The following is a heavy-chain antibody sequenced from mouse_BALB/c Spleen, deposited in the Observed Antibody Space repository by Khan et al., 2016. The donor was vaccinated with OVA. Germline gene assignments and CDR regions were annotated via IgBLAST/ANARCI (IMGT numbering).Heavy chain of an antibody. CDR3: ARGVVGIQAWFAY. Sequence: EVQLQESGPELVKPGASVKMSCKASGYTFTSYDMHWVKQRPGQGLEWIGYINPYNDYTKFNEKFKGKATLTSDKSSSTAYMELSSLTSEDSVVYYGARGVVGIQAWFAYWGQGTLVTVSA. CDR1: GYTFTSYD. D-gene: IGHD3-1*01. J-gene: IGHJ3*01. V-gene: IGHV1S136*01. CDR2: INPYNDYT.